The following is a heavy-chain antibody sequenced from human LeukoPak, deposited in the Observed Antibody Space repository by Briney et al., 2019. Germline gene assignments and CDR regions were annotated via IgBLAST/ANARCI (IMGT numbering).Heavy chain of an antibody. CDR2: ISYDGSNK. CDR1: GFTFSSYA. CDR3: ARPPAGYSYGTCYFDY. V-gene: IGHV3-30-3*01. Sequence: GGSLRLSCAASGFTFSSYAMHWVRQASGKGLEWVTVISYDGSNKYYADSVKGRFTISRDNSKNTLYLQMDSLRAEDTAVYYCARPPAGYSYGTCYFDYWGQGTLVTVSS. D-gene: IGHD5-18*01. J-gene: IGHJ4*02.